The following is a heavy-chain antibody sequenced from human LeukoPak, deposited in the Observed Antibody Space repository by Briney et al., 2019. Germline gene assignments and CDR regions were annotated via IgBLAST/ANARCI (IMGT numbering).Heavy chain of an antibody. V-gene: IGHV4-59*01. J-gene: IGHJ6*02. CDR3: ARSGSGSGSYYNSAYYYYGMDV. D-gene: IGHD3-10*01. CDR1: GGSISSYY. Sequence: PETLSLTCTVSGGSISSYYWSWIRQPPGKGLEWIGYIYYSGSTNYNPSLKSRVTISVDTSKNQFSLKLSSVTAADTAVYYCARSGSGSGSYYNSAYYYYGMDVWGQGTTVTVSS. CDR2: IYYSGST.